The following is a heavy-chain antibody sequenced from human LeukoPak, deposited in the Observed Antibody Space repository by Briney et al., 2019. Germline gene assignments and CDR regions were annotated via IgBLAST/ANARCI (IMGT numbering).Heavy chain of an antibody. Sequence: TSETLSLTCTVSGGSISSYYWSWIRQPPGKGLEWIGYIYYSGSTNYNPSLQSRVTISVDTSKNQFSLKLSSVTAADTAVYYCARDSPVAAAAAGGMDVWGQGTTVTVSS. CDR2: IYYSGST. J-gene: IGHJ6*02. CDR3: ARDSPVAAAAAGGMDV. CDR1: GGSISSYY. V-gene: IGHV4-59*01. D-gene: IGHD6-13*01.